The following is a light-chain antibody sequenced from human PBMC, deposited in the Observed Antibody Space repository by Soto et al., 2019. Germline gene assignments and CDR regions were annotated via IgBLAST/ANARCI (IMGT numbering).Light chain of an antibody. CDR2: GAS. J-gene: IGKJ5*01. Sequence: EIVLTQSPGTLSLSPGERATLSCRASQSVSSSYLAWYQQKPGQAPRLLIYGASSRATGIPDRFSGSGSGTDFILTISRLEPEGFAVYYCQQYGSSSITFGQGTRLEIK. CDR1: QSVSSSY. V-gene: IGKV3-20*01. CDR3: QQYGSSSIT.